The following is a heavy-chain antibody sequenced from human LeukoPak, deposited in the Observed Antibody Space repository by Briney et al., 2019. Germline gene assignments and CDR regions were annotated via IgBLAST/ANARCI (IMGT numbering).Heavy chain of an antibody. V-gene: IGHV4-4*08. CDR2: IYTSGST. CDR3: TRSGYYYDSSGLYYFDY. CDR1: GGSISSYY. J-gene: IGHJ4*02. D-gene: IGHD3-22*01. Sequence: PSETLSLTCTVSGGSISSYYWSWIRQPPGKGLEWIGYIYTSGSTNYNPSLKSRVTISVDTSKNQFSLKLSSVTAADTAVYYCTRSGYYYDSSGLYYFDYWGQGTLVTVSS.